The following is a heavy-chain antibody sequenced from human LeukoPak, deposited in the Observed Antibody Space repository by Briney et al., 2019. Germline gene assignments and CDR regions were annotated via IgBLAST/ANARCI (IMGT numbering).Heavy chain of an antibody. Sequence: GGSLRLSCAASGFTVSSNYMSWVRQAPGKGLEWVSVVYSGGSTHYADSVKGRFTISRDNSKNTLYLHMNSLGAEDTAVYYCAKETDGVDAFDIWGQGTMVTVSS. CDR1: GFTVSSNY. D-gene: IGHD2-21*02. CDR3: AKETDGVDAFDI. V-gene: IGHV3-66*01. J-gene: IGHJ3*02. CDR2: VYSGGST.